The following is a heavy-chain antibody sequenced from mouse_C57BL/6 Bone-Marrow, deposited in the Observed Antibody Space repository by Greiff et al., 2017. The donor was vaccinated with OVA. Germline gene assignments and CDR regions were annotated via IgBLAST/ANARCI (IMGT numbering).Heavy chain of an antibody. CDR1: GFSFNTYA. J-gene: IGHJ4*01. V-gene: IGHV10-1*01. Sequence: EVQGVESGGGLVQPKGSLKLSCAASGFSFNTYAMNWVRQAPGKGLEWVARIRSKSNNYATYYADSVKDRFTISSDDSESMLYLQMNNLKTEDTAMYYCVRHGNDYDGDYYAMDYWGQGTSVTVSS. CDR3: VRHGNDYDGDYYAMDY. CDR2: IRSKSNNYAT. D-gene: IGHD2-4*01.